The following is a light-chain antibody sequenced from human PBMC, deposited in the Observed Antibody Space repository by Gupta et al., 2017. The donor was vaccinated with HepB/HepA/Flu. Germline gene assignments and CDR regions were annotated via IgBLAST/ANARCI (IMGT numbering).Light chain of an antibody. J-gene: IGLJ3*02. CDR2: DVS. V-gene: IGLV2-14*01. CDR1: SSDVGGYNY. Sequence: QSALTQPASVSGSPGQSITISCTGSSSDVGGYNYVSWYQQHPGKAPKLIIYDVSDRPSGVSNRFSGPKSGNTASLTISGLQAEDEADYYCSSYTSSSTRVFGGGTKLTVL. CDR3: SSYTSSSTRV.